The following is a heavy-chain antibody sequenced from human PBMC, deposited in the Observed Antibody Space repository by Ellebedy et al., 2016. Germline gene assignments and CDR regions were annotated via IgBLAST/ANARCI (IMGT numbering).Heavy chain of an antibody. CDR3: ARDSGYCSGGTCYQRNWIDP. J-gene: IGHJ5*02. Sequence: GESLKISCAASGFTFSSYSMNWVRQAPGKGLEWASYISRSSSTIYYADSVKGRFTISRDNTKNSLYLQMNSLRAEDSAVYYCARDSGYCSGGTCYQRNWIDPWGQGTLVTVSS. V-gene: IGHV3-48*01. CDR2: ISRSSSTI. CDR1: GFTFSSYS. D-gene: IGHD2-15*01.